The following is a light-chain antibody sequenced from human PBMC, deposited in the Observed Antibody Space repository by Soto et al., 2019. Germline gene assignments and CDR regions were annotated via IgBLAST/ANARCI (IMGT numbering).Light chain of an antibody. Sequence: EIVLTQSPGTLSVSPGERVTLSCRASQSVKANYLAGYQQRPGQAPGLLIFGASYRATGLPDRFSGSGSGTDFTLTISRLEPEDLAVYYCQQYSSSPPEFTFGPGTKVDSK. V-gene: IGKV3-20*01. CDR3: QQYSSSPPEFT. CDR1: QSVKANY. CDR2: GAS. J-gene: IGKJ3*01.